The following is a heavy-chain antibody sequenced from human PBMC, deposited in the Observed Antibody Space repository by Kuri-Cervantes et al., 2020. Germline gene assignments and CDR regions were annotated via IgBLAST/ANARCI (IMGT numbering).Heavy chain of an antibody. Sequence: GGSLRLSCAASGFTFSSYAMNWVRQASGKGLEWVGRIRSKANSYATAYAASVKGRFTISRDDSKNTAYLQMNSLKTEDTAVYYCTRALMDVWGKGTTVTVSS. CDR2: IRSKANSYAT. J-gene: IGHJ6*03. CDR1: GFTFSSYA. CDR3: TRALMDV. V-gene: IGHV3-73*01.